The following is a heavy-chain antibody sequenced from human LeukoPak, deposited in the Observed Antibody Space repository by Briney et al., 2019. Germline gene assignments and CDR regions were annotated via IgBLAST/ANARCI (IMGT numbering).Heavy chain of an antibody. CDR3: ARGGQWLVENYFDY. J-gene: IGHJ4*02. V-gene: IGHV4-4*07. Sequence: SETLSLTCTVSGGSISSYYWSWIRQPAGKGLEWIGRIYTSGSTNYNPSLKSRVTMSVDTSKNQFSLKLSSVTAADTAVYYCARGGQWLVENYFDYWGQGTLVTVSS. D-gene: IGHD6-19*01. CDR2: IYTSGST. CDR1: GGSISSYY.